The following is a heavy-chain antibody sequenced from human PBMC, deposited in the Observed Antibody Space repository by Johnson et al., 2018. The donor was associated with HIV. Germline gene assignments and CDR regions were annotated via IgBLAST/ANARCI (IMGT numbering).Heavy chain of an antibody. D-gene: IGHD6-6*01. J-gene: IGHJ3*02. V-gene: IGHV3-30*03. CDR2: ISYDGSNK. Sequence: VQLVESGGGVVQPGRSLRLSCAASGFTFSSYGMHWVRQAPGKGLEWVAVISYDGSNKYYADSVKGRFTISRDNSKNTLYLQMNSLRAEDTAVYYCKLSSSIGFDIWGQGTMVTVSS. CDR3: KLSSSIGFDI. CDR1: GFTFSSYG.